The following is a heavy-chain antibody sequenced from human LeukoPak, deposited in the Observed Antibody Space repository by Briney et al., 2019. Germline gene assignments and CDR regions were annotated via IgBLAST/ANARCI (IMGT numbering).Heavy chain of an antibody. CDR2: IKQDGSEK. Sequence: PGGSLRLSCAASGFTFSSYWMSWVRQAPGKGLEWVANIKQDGSEKYYVDSVKGRFTISRDNAKNSLYLQMNSLRAEDTAVYYCARVIVVGANHWFDPWGQGTLVTVSS. CDR1: GFTFSSYW. CDR3: ARVIVVGANHWFDP. D-gene: IGHD1-26*01. J-gene: IGHJ5*02. V-gene: IGHV3-7*01.